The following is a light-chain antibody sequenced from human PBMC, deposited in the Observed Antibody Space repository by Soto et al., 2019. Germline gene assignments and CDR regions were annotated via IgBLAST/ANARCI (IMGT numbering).Light chain of an antibody. Sequence: QSVLTQSPSASASPGASVKLTCTLSSGHTNYAIAWHQQQPEKGPRFLMKINSDGSHSKGDGVPDRFSGSSSGAERYFTISSLQSEDEGDYYCQTWGTGIVTFGGGTKVTVL. V-gene: IGLV4-69*01. CDR3: QTWGTGIVT. J-gene: IGLJ2*01. CDR1: SGHTNYA. CDR2: INSDGSH.